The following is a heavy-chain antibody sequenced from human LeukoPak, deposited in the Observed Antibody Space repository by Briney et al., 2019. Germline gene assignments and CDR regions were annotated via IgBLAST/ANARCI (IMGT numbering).Heavy chain of an antibody. CDR1: GFTISSYA. D-gene: IGHD6-19*01. CDR3: AKAPIAVAGTSNYFDY. CDR2: ISGSGGST. Sequence: GGSLRLSCAASGFTISSYAMSWVSQAPGKGLEWVSAISGSGGSTYYADSVKGRFTISRDNSKNTLYLQMNSLRAEDTAVYYCAKAPIAVAGTSNYFDYWGQGTLVTISS. V-gene: IGHV3-23*01. J-gene: IGHJ4*02.